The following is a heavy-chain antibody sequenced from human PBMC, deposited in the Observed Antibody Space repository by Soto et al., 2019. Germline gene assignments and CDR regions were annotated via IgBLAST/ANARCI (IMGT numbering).Heavy chain of an antibody. V-gene: IGHV3-30-3*01. D-gene: IGHD3-16*02. J-gene: IGHJ4*02. CDR1: GFTFSSYA. CDR2: ISYDGSNK. CDR3: ARDIADF. Sequence: SLRLSCAASGFTFSSYAMHWVRQAPGKGLEWVAVISYDGSNKYYADSVKGRFTISRDNSKNTLYLQMNSLRAEDTAVYYCARDIADFWGQGTLVTVS.